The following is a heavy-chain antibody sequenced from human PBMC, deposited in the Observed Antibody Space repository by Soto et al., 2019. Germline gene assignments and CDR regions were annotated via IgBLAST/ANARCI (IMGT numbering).Heavy chain of an antibody. D-gene: IGHD6-19*01. V-gene: IGHV5-51*01. CDR1: GYSFTSYW. J-gene: IGHJ4*02. CDR3: ARLAGRIAVAQIPDY. CDR2: IYPGDSDT. Sequence: GESLKISCKGSGYSFTSYWIGWVRQMPGKGLEWMGIIYPGDSDTRYSPYFKGQVTISADKSISTAYLQWSSLKASDTAMNYCARLAGRIAVAQIPDYWGQGTLVTVSS.